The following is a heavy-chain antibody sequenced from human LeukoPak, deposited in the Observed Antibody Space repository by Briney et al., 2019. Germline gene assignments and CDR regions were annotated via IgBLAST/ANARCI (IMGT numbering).Heavy chain of an antibody. CDR3: AKDFGDIVVVPAAFYDY. D-gene: IGHD2-2*01. CDR2: ISGSGGST. Sequence: GGSLRLSCAASGFTFSSYAMSWVRQAPGKGLEWVSAISGSGGSTYYEDSVKGRFTISRDNSKNTLYLQMNSLRAEDTAVYYCAKDFGDIVVVPAAFYDYWGQGTLVTVSS. CDR1: GFTFSSYA. V-gene: IGHV3-23*01. J-gene: IGHJ4*02.